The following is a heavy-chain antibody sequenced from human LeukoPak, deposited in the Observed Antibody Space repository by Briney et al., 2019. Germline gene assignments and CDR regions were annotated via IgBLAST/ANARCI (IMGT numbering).Heavy chain of an antibody. CDR1: GGSISSYY. J-gene: IGHJ4*02. Sequence: SETLSLTCTVSGGSISSYYWSWIRQPPGKGLEWIGYIYTSGSTQYNPSRKIRVTISVDKSKIQFPLNLSTVTAADTALYSSARGSDYVFDYWGQGTLVTVSS. D-gene: IGHD6-25*01. CDR2: IYTSGST. V-gene: IGHV4-4*09. CDR3: ARGSDYVFDY.